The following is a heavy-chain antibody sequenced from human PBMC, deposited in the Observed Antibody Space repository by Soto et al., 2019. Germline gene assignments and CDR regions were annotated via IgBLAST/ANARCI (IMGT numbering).Heavy chain of an antibody. CDR2: ISGSGGST. D-gene: IGHD3-3*01. CDR3: AKLGTHTPGAFWSGYYPNFDY. CDR1: GFTFSSYA. Sequence: PGGSLRLSCAASGFTFSSYAMSWVRQAPGKGLEWVSAISGSGGSTYYAGSVKGRSTISRDNSKNTLYLQMNSLRAEDTAVYYCAKLGTHTPGAFWSGYYPNFDYWGQGTLVTVSS. V-gene: IGHV3-23*01. J-gene: IGHJ4*02.